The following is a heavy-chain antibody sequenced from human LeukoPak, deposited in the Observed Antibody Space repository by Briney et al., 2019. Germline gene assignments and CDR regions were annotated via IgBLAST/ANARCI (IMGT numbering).Heavy chain of an antibody. CDR3: ARDLDYLGSSSSTSSYGMDV. V-gene: IGHV1-69*04. J-gene: IGHJ6*02. D-gene: IGHD2-2*01. Sequence: SVTVSCKASGGTFSSYAISWVRQAPGQGLEWMGRIIPIFGIANYAQKFQGRVTITADKSTSTAYMELSSLRSEVTAVYYCARDLDYLGSSSSTSSYGMDVWGQGTTVTVSS. CDR2: IIPIFGIA. CDR1: GGTFSSYA.